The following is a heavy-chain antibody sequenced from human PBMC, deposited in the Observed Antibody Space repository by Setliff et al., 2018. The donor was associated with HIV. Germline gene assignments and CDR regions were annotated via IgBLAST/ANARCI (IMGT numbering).Heavy chain of an antibody. Sequence: SETLSLTCTVSGGSITSGHYYWGWIRQPPGKGLEWIGNILDGRETFFNPSLKSRVTISVDASKNQFSLKLRSVTAADTAVYYCARGRDSSGWYPYYFDYWGQGTLVTVSS. CDR3: ARGRDSSGWYPYYFDY. V-gene: IGHV4-39*07. CDR2: ILDGRET. CDR1: GGSITSGHYY. D-gene: IGHD6-19*01. J-gene: IGHJ4*02.